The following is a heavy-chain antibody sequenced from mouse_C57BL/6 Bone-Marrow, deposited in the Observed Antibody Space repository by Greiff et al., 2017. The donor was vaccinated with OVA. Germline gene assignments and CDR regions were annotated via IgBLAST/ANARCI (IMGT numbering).Heavy chain of an antibody. Sequence: VQLQQSGPVLVKPGASVKMSCKASGYTFTDYYMNWVKQSHGKSLEWIGVINPYNGGTSYNQKFKGKATLTVDKSSSTAYMELNSLTSEDSAVYYCARNGNYLPAFAYWGQGTLVTVSA. D-gene: IGHD2-1*01. V-gene: IGHV1-19*01. CDR2: INPYNGGT. J-gene: IGHJ3*01. CDR1: GYTFTDYY. CDR3: ARNGNYLPAFAY.